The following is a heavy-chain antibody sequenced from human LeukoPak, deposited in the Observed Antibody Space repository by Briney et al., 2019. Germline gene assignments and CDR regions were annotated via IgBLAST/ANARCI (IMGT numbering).Heavy chain of an antibody. D-gene: IGHD4-23*01. J-gene: IGHJ4*02. CDR2: IYYSGST. CDR1: GGSISSYY. V-gene: IGHV4-59*01. Sequence: SETLSLTCTVSGGSISSYYWSWIRQSPGKGLEWIGYIYYSGSTNYNPSLKSRVTISVDTSKNQFSLKLSSVTAADTAVYYCARGPTVVRTFDYWGQGTLVTVSS. CDR3: ARGPTVVRTFDY.